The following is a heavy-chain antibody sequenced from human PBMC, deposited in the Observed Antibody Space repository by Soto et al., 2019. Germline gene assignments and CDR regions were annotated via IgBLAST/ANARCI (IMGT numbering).Heavy chain of an antibody. J-gene: IGHJ4*02. Sequence: ASVKVSCKASGYSFVTYAISWVRQAPGQGLEWMGWISVYNGNTNYAQKFQGRVTMTTDTSTSTAYMELRRLRSDDSAFYYCERVYFHRSGPWQDDYWGQGTLVTVSS. V-gene: IGHV1-18*04. CDR2: ISVYNGNT. D-gene: IGHD2-15*01. CDR3: ERVYFHRSGPWQDDY. CDR1: GYSFVTYA.